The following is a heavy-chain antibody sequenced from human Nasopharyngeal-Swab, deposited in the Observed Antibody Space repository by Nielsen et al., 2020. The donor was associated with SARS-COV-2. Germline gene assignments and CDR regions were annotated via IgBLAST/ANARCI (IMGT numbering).Heavy chain of an antibody. CDR1: GFTFSGSA. D-gene: IGHD2-2*01. CDR3: TRPWAAASGHTALFLGFDP. CDR2: IRSKANNYAT. J-gene: IGHJ5*02. Sequence: GESLKISCAASGFTFSGSAMHWVRQASGKGLEWVGRIRSKANNYATAYAASVKGRFTISGDDSKNTAYLQMNSLKTEDTAVYYCTRPWAAASGHTALFLGFDPWGQGTLVTVSS. V-gene: IGHV3-73*01.